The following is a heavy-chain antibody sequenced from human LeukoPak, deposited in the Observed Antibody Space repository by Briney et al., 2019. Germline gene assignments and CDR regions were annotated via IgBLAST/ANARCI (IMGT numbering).Heavy chain of an antibody. J-gene: IGHJ4*02. CDR1: GYTFTGYY. V-gene: IGHV1-2*04. Sequence: ASVKVSCTAYGYTFTGYYMHWVRQAPGQGLEWMGWINPNSGGTNYAQKFQGWVTMTRDTSISTAYMELSRLRSDDTAVYYCAIRTSFYGGNGGFDYWGQGTLVTVSS. CDR3: AIRTSFYGGNGGFDY. CDR2: INPNSGGT. D-gene: IGHD4-23*01.